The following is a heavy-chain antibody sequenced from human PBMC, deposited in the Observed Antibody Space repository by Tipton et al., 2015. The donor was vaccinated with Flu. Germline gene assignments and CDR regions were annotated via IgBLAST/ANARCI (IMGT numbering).Heavy chain of an antibody. J-gene: IGHJ4*02. CDR1: GESFSGYY. Sequence: TLSLTCAVYGESFSGYYWSWIRQPPGKGLEWIGEINHSGSTNYNPSLKSRVTISVDTSKNQFSLKLSSVTAADTAVYYCARVGSAAAGTNWGQGTLVTVS. CDR3: ARVGSAAAGTN. D-gene: IGHD6-13*01. CDR2: INHSGST. V-gene: IGHV4-34*01.